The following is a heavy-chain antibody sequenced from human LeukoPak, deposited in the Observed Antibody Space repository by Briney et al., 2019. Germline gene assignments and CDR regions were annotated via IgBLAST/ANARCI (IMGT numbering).Heavy chain of an antibody. V-gene: IGHV3-23*01. CDR1: GFTFSSYA. Sequence: GGSLRLSCAASGFTFSSYAMSWVRQAPGKGLEWVSAISGSGGSTYYADSVKGRFTISRDNSKNTLYLQMNSLRAEDTAVYYCAKAYSSSWYSNWFDRWGQGTLVTVSS. CDR3: AKAYSSSWYSNWFDR. J-gene: IGHJ5*02. CDR2: ISGSGGST. D-gene: IGHD6-13*01.